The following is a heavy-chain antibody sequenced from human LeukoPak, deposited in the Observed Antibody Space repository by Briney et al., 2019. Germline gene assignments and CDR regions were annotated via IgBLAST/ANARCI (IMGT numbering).Heavy chain of an antibody. V-gene: IGHV3-33*01. CDR3: ARMTTVTTYYFDY. D-gene: IGHD4-17*01. CDR2: IWYDGSNK. Sequence: PGRSLRLPCAASGSTFSSYGMHWVRQAPGKGLEWVAVIWYDGSNKYYADSVKGRFTISRDNSKNTLYLQMNSLRAEDTAVYYCARMTTVTTYYFDYWGQGTLVTVSS. J-gene: IGHJ4*02. CDR1: GSTFSSYG.